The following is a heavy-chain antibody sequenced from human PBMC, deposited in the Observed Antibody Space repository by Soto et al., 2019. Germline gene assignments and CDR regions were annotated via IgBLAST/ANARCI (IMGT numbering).Heavy chain of an antibody. V-gene: IGHV1-69*02. D-gene: IGHD3-10*01. CDR1: GDTFNFYS. CDR2: VNPILSMS. CDR3: ASSFGSGYRAFDY. J-gene: IGHJ4*02. Sequence: QVQLVQSGAEVKGPGSSVKVSCKASGDTFNFYSINWVRQAPGVGLEWVGRVNPILSMSNYAQRFQGRVTMTADKSTSTAYMELRSLRSEGTAIYYCASSFGSGYRAFDYWGQGALVTVSS.